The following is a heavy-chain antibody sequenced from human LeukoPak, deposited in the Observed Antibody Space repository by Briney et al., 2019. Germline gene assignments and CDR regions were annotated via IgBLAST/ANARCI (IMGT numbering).Heavy chain of an antibody. CDR2: IKDDGSGK. Sequence: PGGSLRLSCGTSGFTFRNYWMSWVRQAPGKGLEWVANIKDDGSGKYYVDSVKGRFTISRDNAKNSLYLQMNSLRAEDTALYYCAKDTGYSYGYVGYYFDYWGQGTLVTVSS. CDR1: GFTFRNYW. CDR3: AKDTGYSYGYVGYYFDY. D-gene: IGHD5-18*01. V-gene: IGHV3-7*03. J-gene: IGHJ4*02.